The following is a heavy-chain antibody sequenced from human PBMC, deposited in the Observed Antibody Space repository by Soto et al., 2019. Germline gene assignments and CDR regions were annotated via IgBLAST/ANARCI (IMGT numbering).Heavy chain of an antibody. V-gene: IGHV4-59*05. Sequence: SETLSLTCTVSGGSISGYYWSWIRQPPGKGLEWIGSIYYSGSTYYNPSLKSRVTISVDTSKNQFSLKLSSVTAADTAVYYCARQDLIAMLYGMDVCGQGIMVTVSS. D-gene: IGHD2-21*01. CDR3: ARQDLIAMLYGMDV. J-gene: IGHJ6*02. CDR2: IYYSGST. CDR1: GGSISGYY.